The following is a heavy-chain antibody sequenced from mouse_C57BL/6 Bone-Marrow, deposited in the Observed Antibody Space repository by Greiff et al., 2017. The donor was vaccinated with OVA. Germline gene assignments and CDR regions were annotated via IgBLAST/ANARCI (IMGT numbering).Heavy chain of an antibody. Sequence: VNVVESGAELARPGASVKLSCKASGYTFTSYGISWVKQRTGQGLEWIGEIYPRSGNTYYNEKFKGKATLTADKSSSTAYMELRSLTSEDSAVYFCARRGYYGSSPWGQGTSVTVSS. CDR3: ARRGYYGSSP. J-gene: IGHJ4*01. D-gene: IGHD1-1*01. CDR1: GYTFTSYG. V-gene: IGHV1-81*01. CDR2: IYPRSGNT.